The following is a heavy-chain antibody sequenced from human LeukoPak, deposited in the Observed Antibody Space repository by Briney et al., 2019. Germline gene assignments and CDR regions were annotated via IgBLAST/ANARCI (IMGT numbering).Heavy chain of an antibody. V-gene: IGHV4-34*01. J-gene: IGHJ5*02. Sequence: SETLSLTCAVYGGSFSGYYWSWIRQPPGKGLEWIGEINRSGSTNYNPSLKSRVTISVDTSKNQFSLKLSSVTAADTAVYYCARGRYNWNDGAYYWFDPWGQGTLVTVSS. CDR3: ARGRYNWNDGAYYWFDP. CDR2: INRSGST. CDR1: GGSFSGYY. D-gene: IGHD1-20*01.